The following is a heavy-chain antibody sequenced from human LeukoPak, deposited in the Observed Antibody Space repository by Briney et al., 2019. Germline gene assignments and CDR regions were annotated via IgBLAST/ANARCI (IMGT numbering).Heavy chain of an antibody. J-gene: IGHJ4*02. D-gene: IGHD3-10*01. V-gene: IGHV3-30*19. CDR1: GFTFSSYG. CDR2: ISYDGSNK. Sequence: GGSLRLSCAASGFTFSSYGMHWVRQAPGKGLEWVAVISYDGSNKYYADSVKGRFTISRDNSKNTLYLQMNSLRAEDTAVYYCARESGFGELLFDYWGQGTLVTVSS. CDR3: ARESGFGELLFDY.